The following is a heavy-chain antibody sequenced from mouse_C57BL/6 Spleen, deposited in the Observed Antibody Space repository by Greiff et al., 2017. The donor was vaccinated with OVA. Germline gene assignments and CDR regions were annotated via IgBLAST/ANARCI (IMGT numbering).Heavy chain of an antibody. Sequence: QVQLKQSGAELVKPGASVKLSCKASGYTFTSYWMQWVKQRPGQGLEWIGEIDPSDSYTNYNQKFKGKATLTVDTSSSTAYMQLSSLTSEDSAVYYCARGGYDSFDYWGQGTTLTVSS. V-gene: IGHV1-50*01. J-gene: IGHJ2*01. CDR1: GYTFTSYW. CDR3: ARGGYDSFDY. CDR2: IDPSDSYT. D-gene: IGHD2-4*01.